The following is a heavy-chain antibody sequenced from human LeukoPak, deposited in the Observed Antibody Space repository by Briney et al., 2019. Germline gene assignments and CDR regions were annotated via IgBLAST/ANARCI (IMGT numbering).Heavy chain of an antibody. J-gene: IGHJ3*02. CDR2: IYYSGST. Sequence: SETLSLTCTVSGGSISSGDYYWSWVRQPPGKGLEWIGYIYYSGSTYYNPSLKSRVTISLDTSKNQFSLKLTSVTAADTAVYFCARVRRGAFDIWGQGTMVTVSS. CDR3: ARVRRGAFDI. CDR1: GGSISSGDYY. V-gene: IGHV4-30-4*01.